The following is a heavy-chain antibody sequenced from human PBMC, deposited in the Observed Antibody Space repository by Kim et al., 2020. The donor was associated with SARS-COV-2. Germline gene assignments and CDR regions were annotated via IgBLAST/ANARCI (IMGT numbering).Heavy chain of an antibody. CDR3: ARGKLVMVPAALDY. J-gene: IGHJ4*02. Sequence: ASVKVSCKASGYTFSVYAMHWVRQAPGQRLEWLGWINSGNGNTKYSQKFQGRVTITRDTSASTVYMELSSLRSEDTAVYYCARGKLVMVPAALDYWGQGT. D-gene: IGHD2-2*01. CDR1: GYTFSVYA. V-gene: IGHV1-3*01. CDR2: INSGNGNT.